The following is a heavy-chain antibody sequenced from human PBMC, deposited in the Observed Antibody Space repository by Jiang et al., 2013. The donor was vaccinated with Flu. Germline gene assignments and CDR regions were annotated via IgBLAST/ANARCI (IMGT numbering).Heavy chain of an antibody. CDR1: GFTFSSYA. J-gene: IGHJ1*01. D-gene: IGHD1-26*01. CDR3: TKEFYNSGSPRGGVDFQH. V-gene: IGHV3-23*01. CDR2: ISGGGDSA. Sequence: SCAASGFTFSSYAMSWVRQAPGKGLEWVSAISGGGDSAYYADSVRGRFTISRDNSQNTLYLQMNSLRAEDTAVYYCTKEFYNSGSPRGGVDFQHWGRGALVTVSS.